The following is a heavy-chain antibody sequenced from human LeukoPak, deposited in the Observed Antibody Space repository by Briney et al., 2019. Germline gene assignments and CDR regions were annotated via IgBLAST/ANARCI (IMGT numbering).Heavy chain of an antibody. CDR2: IYSGGST. V-gene: IGHV3-53*01. CDR3: ARARIAARDNWFDP. CDR1: GFTVSSNY. J-gene: IGHJ5*02. Sequence: PGGSLRLSCAASGFTVSSNYMSWVRQAPGKGLEWVSVIYSGGSTYYADSVKGRFTISRDNSKNTLYLQMNSLRAEDTAVYYCARARIAARDNWFDPWGQGTLVTVSS. D-gene: IGHD6-6*01.